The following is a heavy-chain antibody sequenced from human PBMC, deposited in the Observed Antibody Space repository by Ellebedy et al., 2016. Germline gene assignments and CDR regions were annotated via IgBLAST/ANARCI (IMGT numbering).Heavy chain of an antibody. Sequence: ASVKVSCKASGYTFTTYAMHWVRQAPGQRLEWMGWINAGNANTKYSQKFQGRVTITRDTSASTADMELGILRSEDKAVYYCARCSSGWYDEYYFDYWGQGTLVTVSS. CDR1: GYTFTTYA. CDR2: INAGNANT. D-gene: IGHD6-19*01. J-gene: IGHJ4*02. CDR3: ARCSSGWYDEYYFDY. V-gene: IGHV1-3*01.